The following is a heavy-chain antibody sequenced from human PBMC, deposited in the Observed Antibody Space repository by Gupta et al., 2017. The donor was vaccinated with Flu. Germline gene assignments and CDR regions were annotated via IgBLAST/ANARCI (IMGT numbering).Heavy chain of an antibody. CDR2: INQIGTET. CDR3: AARGWHRLDF. V-gene: IGHV3-7*01. Sequence: CVASKITFTSDWMSWVRQAPGKGLEWGANINQIGTETNYLDSLRGRFTISRDNARKSLFLQMDSLRDDDTAVYYCAARGWHRLDFWGQGTLVTVSS. CDR1: KITFTSDW. D-gene: IGHD2-15*01. J-gene: IGHJ4*02.